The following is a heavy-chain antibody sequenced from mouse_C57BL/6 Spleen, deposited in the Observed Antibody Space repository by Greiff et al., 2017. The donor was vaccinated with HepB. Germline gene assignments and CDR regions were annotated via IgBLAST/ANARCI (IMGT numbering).Heavy chain of an antibody. V-gene: IGHV1-69*01. Sequence: VQLQQPGAELVMPGASVKLSCKASGYTFTSYWMHWVKQRPGQGLEWIGEIDPSDSYTNYNQKFKGKSTLTVDKSSSTAYMQLSSLTSEDAAVYYCARSADGYYDYWGQGTTLTVSS. CDR1: GYTFTSYW. CDR3: ARSADGYYDY. J-gene: IGHJ2*01. D-gene: IGHD2-3*01. CDR2: IDPSDSYT.